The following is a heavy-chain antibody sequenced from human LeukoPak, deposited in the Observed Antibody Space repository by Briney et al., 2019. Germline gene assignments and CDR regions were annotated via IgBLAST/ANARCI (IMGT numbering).Heavy chain of an antibody. CDR3: AREPAGDYFESLYYFDY. CDR1: GSSISSGDYY. V-gene: IGHV4-30-4*01. Sequence: SETLSLTCTVSGSSISSGDYYWSWIRQPPGKGLEWIGYIYYSGSTYYNPSLKSRVTISVDTSKNQFSLKLSSVTAADTAVYYCAREPAGDYFESLYYFDYWGQGTLVTVSS. J-gene: IGHJ4*02. D-gene: IGHD3-10*01. CDR2: IYYSGST.